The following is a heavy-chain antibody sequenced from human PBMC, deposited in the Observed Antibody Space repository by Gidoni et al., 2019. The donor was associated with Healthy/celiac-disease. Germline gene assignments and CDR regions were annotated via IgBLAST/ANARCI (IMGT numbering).Heavy chain of an antibody. V-gene: IGHV4-34*01. CDR1: GGSFSGYY. Sequence: QVQLQQWGAGMLKPSETRSVTCAVEGGSFSGYYWSWIRQPPGTGLEWIGEINRSGSTNYNPSLKSRVTISVDTSKHQFSLKLSSVTAADTAVYYCAREGALGLSDYWGQGTLVTVSS. J-gene: IGHJ4*02. CDR3: AREGALGLSDY. CDR2: INRSGST.